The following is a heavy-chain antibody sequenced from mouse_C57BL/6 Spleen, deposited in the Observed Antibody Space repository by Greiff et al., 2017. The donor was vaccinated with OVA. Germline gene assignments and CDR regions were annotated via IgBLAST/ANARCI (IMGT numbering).Heavy chain of an antibody. V-gene: IGHV1-7*01. D-gene: IGHD2-4*01. CDR2: INPSSGYT. CDR3: ARSLYDYSMDY. Sequence: VQLQQSGAELAKPGASVKLSCKASGYTFTSYWMHWVKQRPGQGLEWSGYINPSSGYTKYNQKFKDKATLTADKSSSTAYMQLSSLTYEDSAVFYCARSLYDYSMDYWGQGTSVTVSS. J-gene: IGHJ4*01. CDR1: GYTFTSYW.